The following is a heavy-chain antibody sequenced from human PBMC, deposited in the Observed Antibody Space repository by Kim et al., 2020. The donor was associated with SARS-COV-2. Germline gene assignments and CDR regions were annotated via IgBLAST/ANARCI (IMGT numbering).Heavy chain of an antibody. CDR3: ARLFEVVKPFDS. V-gene: IGHV5-51*01. CDR2: IYPGDSDT. D-gene: IGHD2-15*01. Sequence: GESLKISCKGSGYSFSTYWIGWVRQMPGKGLEWMGIIYPGDSDTRYSPSFQGQVTISVDKSISTAYLQWSSLKASDSAMYYCARLFEVVKPFDSWGQGTLVTVAS. J-gene: IGHJ5*01. CDR1: GYSFSTYW.